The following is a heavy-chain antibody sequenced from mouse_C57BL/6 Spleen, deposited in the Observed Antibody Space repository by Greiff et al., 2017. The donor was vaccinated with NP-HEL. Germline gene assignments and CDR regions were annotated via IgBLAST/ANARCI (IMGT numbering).Heavy chain of an antibody. V-gene: IGHV5-16*01. Sequence: EVKLVESEGGLVQPGSSMKLSCTASGFTFSDYYMAWVRQVPEKGLEWVANINYDGSSTYYLDSLKSRFIISRDNAKNILYLQMSSLKSEDTATYYCARENDDYFDYWGQGTTLTVSS. J-gene: IGHJ2*01. D-gene: IGHD2-12*01. CDR3: ARENDDYFDY. CDR2: INYDGSST. CDR1: GFTFSDYY.